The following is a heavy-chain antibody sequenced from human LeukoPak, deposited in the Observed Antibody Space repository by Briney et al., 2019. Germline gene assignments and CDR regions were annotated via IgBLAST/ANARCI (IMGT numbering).Heavy chain of an antibody. Sequence: SGGSLRLSCAASGFTFSSYWMSWVHQAPGKGLEWVANIKQDGSEKYYVDSVKGRFTISRDNAKNSLYLQMNSLRAEDTAVYYCAHATAPDAFDIWGQGTMVTVSS. J-gene: IGHJ3*02. D-gene: IGHD2-2*01. CDR2: IKQDGSEK. CDR1: GFTFSSYW. V-gene: IGHV3-7*01. CDR3: AHATAPDAFDI.